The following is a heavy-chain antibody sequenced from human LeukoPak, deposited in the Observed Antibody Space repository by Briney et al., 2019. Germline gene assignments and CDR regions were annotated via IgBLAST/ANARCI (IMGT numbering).Heavy chain of an antibody. CDR2: ISAYNGNT. CDR3: ARDRVVVPAYYYYYGMDV. J-gene: IGHJ6*02. Sequence: ASVKVSCKASGGTFSSYAISWVRRAPGQGLEWMGWISAYNGNTNYAQKLQGRVTTTTDTSTSTAYMELRSLRSDDTAVYYCARDRVVVPAYYYYYGMDVWGQGTTVTVSS. V-gene: IGHV1-18*01. CDR1: GGTFSSYA. D-gene: IGHD2-21*01.